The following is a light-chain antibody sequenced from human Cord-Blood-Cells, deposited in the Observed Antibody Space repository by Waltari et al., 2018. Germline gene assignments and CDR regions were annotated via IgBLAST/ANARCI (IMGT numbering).Light chain of an antibody. Sequence: SYELTQPPSVSVSPRQTARITSPAAALPTKYAYWYQQNSGQAPMLIIYEDSKRPSGIPERFSGSSSGTMATLTISGAQVEDEADYYCYSTDSSGNHRVFGGGTKLTVL. CDR1: ALPTKY. CDR3: YSTDSSGNHRV. V-gene: IGLV3-10*01. CDR2: EDS. J-gene: IGLJ2*01.